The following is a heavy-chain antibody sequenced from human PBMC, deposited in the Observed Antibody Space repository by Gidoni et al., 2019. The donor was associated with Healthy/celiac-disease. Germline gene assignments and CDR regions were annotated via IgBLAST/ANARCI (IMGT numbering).Heavy chain of an antibody. Sequence: EVQLVESGGGVVRPGGSLRLSCAASGFPFDDYGMSWVRQAPGKGLEWVSGIKWNGGSTGYADSVKGRFTISRDNAKNSLYLQMNSLRAEDTALYHCARPLLGGYPNGYFDLWGRGTLVTVSS. D-gene: IGHD2-15*01. CDR2: IKWNGGST. CDR1: GFPFDDYG. V-gene: IGHV3-20*01. CDR3: ARPLLGGYPNGYFDL. J-gene: IGHJ2*01.